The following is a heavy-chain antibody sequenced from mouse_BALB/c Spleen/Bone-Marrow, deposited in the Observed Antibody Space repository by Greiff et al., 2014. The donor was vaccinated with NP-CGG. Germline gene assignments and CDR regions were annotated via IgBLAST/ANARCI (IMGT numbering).Heavy chain of an antibody. Sequence: QVQLKESGPGLVAPSQSLSITCTVSGFSLTSYGVHWVRQPPGRGLEWLGVIWAGGSTNYNSALMSRLSISKDNSKSQVFLKMNSLQTDDTAMYYCARVYLWYFDVWGAGTTVTVSS. CDR3: ARVYLWYFDV. CDR2: IWAGGST. V-gene: IGHV2-9*02. D-gene: IGHD2-3*01. CDR1: GFSLTSYG. J-gene: IGHJ1*01.